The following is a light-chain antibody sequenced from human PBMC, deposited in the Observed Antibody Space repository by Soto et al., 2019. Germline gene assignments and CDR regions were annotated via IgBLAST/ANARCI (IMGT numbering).Light chain of an antibody. J-gene: IGKJ1*01. V-gene: IGKV1-39*01. CDR3: QQSYSTPPWT. CDR1: QSISSY. CDR2: AAS. Sequence: IQMTQSPSSLSASVGDRVTITCRASQSISSYLNWYQQKPGKAPKLLIYAASSLQSGVPSRFSGSGSGTDFTLTISSLQPEDFATYYCQQSYSTPPWTFGQGPKVDIK.